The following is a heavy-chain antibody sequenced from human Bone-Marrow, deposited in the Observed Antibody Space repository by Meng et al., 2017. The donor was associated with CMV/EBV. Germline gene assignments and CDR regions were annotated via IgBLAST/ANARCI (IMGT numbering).Heavy chain of an antibody. CDR2: ISYDGSNK. J-gene: IGHJ4*02. D-gene: IGHD3-3*01. CDR1: GFTFSSYA. CDR3: ARDDYRGLLEWSPLDY. Sequence: GGSPRLSCAASGFTFSSYAMHWVRQAPGKGLEWVAVISYDGSNKYYADSVKGRFTISRDNSKNTLYLQMNSLRAEDTAVYYCARDDYRGLLEWSPLDYWGQGTLVTVSS. V-gene: IGHV3-30*04.